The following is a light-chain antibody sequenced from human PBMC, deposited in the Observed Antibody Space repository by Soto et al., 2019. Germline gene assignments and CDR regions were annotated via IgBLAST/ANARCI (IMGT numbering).Light chain of an antibody. Sequence: VTITCRASQGITSALAWYQQKPGKAPKLLISIASSLESGVPSRFSGSGSGTDFTLTISSLQPEDFATYFCQQFNSYPITCGHGIRLEIK. V-gene: IGKV1-13*02. CDR3: QQFNSYPIT. J-gene: IGKJ5*01. CDR1: QGITSA. CDR2: IAS.